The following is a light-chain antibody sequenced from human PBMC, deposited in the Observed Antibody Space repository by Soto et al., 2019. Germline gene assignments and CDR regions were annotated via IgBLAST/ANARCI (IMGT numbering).Light chain of an antibody. V-gene: IGKV1-39*01. CDR1: QSISNF. CDR3: QQSYSTPRA. CDR2: ASS. Sequence: DIQMTQSPSSLSASVGDRVSITCRASQSISNFLNSYQHKPGKAPRLLIYASSILESGVPSRFRGSGSGTDFTLTISSLQPEDFATCYCQQSYSTPRAFGQGTKVELK. J-gene: IGKJ1*01.